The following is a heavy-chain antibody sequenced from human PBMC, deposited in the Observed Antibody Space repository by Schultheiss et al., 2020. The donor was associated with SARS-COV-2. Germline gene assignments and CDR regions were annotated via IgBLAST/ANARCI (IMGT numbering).Heavy chain of an antibody. CDR2: ISDDGGST. V-gene: IGHV3-23*01. D-gene: IGHD4-17*01. Sequence: GGSLRLSCAASGFTYSTYTMNWVRQAPGKGLEWVSTISDDGGSTYYADSVKGRFTISRDNSRNTLYLQMNSLRAEDTAVYYCARPPQTVYYYYMDVWGKGTTVTVSS. CDR1: GFTYSTYT. CDR3: ARPPQTVYYYYMDV. J-gene: IGHJ6*03.